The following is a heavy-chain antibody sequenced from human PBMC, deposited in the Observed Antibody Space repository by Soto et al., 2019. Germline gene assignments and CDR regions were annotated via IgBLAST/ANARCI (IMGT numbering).Heavy chain of an antibody. J-gene: IGHJ4*02. CDR2: LYWDDDK. D-gene: IGHD7-27*01. V-gene: IGHV2-5*02. CDR3: ARTSVNWGSRGLVDY. Sequence: QITLKESGPTLVKPTQTLTLTCTFSGFSLSTSGVGVGWIRQPPGKALEWLAFLYWDDDKRYSPSLKSRLTSTKDTSQNHVLLTMTNTHPVDTATYYCARTSVNWGSRGLVDYWGQGTLVTVAS. CDR1: GFSLSTSGVG.